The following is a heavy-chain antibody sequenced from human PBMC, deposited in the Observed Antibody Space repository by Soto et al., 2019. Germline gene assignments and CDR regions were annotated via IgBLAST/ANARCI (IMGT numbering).Heavy chain of an antibody. CDR2: IVVGSGNT. J-gene: IGHJ4*02. CDR3: ARGLVGGYSYGFTREYYFDY. Sequence: GASVKVSCKASGFTFTSSAMQWVRQARGQRLEWIGWIVVGSGNTNYAQKFQERVTITRDMSTSTAYMELSSLRSEDTAVYYCARGLVGGYSYGFTREYYFDYWGQGTLVTVSS. D-gene: IGHD5-18*01. CDR1: GFTFTSSA. V-gene: IGHV1-58*02.